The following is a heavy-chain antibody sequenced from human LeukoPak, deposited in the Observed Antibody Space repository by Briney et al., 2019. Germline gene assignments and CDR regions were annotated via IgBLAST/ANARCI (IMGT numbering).Heavy chain of an antibody. CDR2: IYSGGST. Sequence: GGSLRLSCAASGFTFNNYAMSWVRQAPGKGVEGVSGIYSGGSTYYADSVKGTFTISRDNSKNTLYLQMNSLRAEDTAVYYCARGSRIAVAGLFDYWGQGTLVTVSS. J-gene: IGHJ4*02. V-gene: IGHV3-66*01. CDR3: ARGSRIAVAGLFDY. D-gene: IGHD6-19*01. CDR1: GFTFNNYA.